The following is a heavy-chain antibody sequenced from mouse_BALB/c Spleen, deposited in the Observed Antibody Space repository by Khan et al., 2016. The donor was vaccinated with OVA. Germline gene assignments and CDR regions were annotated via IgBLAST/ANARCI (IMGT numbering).Heavy chain of an antibody. D-gene: IGHD2-12*01. V-gene: IGHV9-4*02. J-gene: IGHJ4*01. CDR2: INTHSGVP. CDR1: GYTFTTAG. CDR3: AGGGAAFDRNDGGAMDY. Sequence: QIQLVQSGPELKKPGETVRISCKASGYTFTTAGMQWVQKMPGQGLKWIGWINTHSGVPKYAEDFKGRFAFSLETSASTVYLQITNLKQEYTDTYFCAGGGAAFDRNDGGAMDYWGQGTSVTVSS.